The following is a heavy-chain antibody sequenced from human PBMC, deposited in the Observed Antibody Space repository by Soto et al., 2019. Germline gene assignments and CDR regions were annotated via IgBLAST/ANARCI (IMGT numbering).Heavy chain of an antibody. J-gene: IGHJ6*02. CDR2: ISYDGSNK. V-gene: IGHV3-30*03. CDR1: GFTFSSYG. D-gene: IGHD3-3*01. CDR3: ARAWKIEKFGVISMSKGLDV. Sequence: PGGSLRLSCAASGFTFSSYGMHWVRQAPGKGLEWVAVISYDGSNKYYADSVKDRFVVSKDNAKNLVYLQMNSLRAEDTAVYFCARAWKIEKFGVISMSKGLDVWGQGTTVTVSS.